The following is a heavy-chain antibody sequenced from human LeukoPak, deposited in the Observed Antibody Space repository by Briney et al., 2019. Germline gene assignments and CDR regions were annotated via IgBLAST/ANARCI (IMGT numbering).Heavy chain of an antibody. CDR3: AKASWIQLWLPDY. V-gene: IGHV3-23*01. D-gene: IGHD5-18*01. Sequence: GGSLRLSCAASGFTFSSYAMSWVRQAPGKGLEWVSALSGSGGSTYYADSVKGRFTISRDNSKNTLYLQMNSLRAEDTAVYYCAKASWIQLWLPDYWGQGTLVTVSS. CDR2: LSGSGGST. CDR1: GFTFSSYA. J-gene: IGHJ4*02.